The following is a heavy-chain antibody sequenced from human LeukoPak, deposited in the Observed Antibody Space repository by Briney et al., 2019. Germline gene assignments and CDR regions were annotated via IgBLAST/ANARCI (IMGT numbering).Heavy chain of an antibody. Sequence: ASVKVSCKASGYTFTSYYMHWVRQAPGQGLEWMGIINPSNGNTGYTPKFQGRVTMTRDMSTSAVYMELSSLRSDDTAVYYCARDPSPRYCSGGGCYSFIPFEPWGQGTLVTVSS. D-gene: IGHD2-15*01. J-gene: IGHJ5*02. CDR2: INPSNGNT. CDR1: GYTFTSYY. V-gene: IGHV1-46*01. CDR3: ARDPSPRYCSGGGCYSFIPFEP.